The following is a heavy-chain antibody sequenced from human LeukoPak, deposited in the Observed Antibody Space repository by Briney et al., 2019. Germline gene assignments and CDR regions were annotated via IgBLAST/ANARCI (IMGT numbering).Heavy chain of an antibody. Sequence: PGGSLRLSRAASGFTFSSYAMTWVRQAPGKGLEWVSAITGSGDSAYYSDSVKGRFTISRDKSKSTVYLQMNSLRAEDMALYYCAKGGSSSWYNWFDPWGQGTLVTVSS. J-gene: IGHJ5*02. D-gene: IGHD6-13*01. CDR3: AKGGSSSWYNWFDP. V-gene: IGHV3-23*01. CDR2: ITGSGDSA. CDR1: GFTFSSYA.